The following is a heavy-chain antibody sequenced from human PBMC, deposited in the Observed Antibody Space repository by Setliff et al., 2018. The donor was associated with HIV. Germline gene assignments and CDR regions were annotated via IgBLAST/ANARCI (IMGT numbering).Heavy chain of an antibody. CDR3: ARLPDINSWPFDY. J-gene: IGHJ4*02. CDR1: GYSISSGYH. CDR2: IYHSGGT. D-gene: IGHD6-13*01. V-gene: IGHV4-38-2*01. Sequence: SETLSLTCAVSGYSISSGYHWGWIRQPPGMGLEWIGSIYHSGGTQYNPSLMSRLTMSVDSSKNQFSLSLSSVTAADTAVYYCARLPDINSWPFDYWARGTLVTVSS.